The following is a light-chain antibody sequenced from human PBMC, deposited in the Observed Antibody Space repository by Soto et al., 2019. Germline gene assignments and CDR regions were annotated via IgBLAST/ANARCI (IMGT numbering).Light chain of an antibody. CDR3: QQCRNWPLT. CDR1: QNVYNN. J-gene: IGKJ4*01. CDR2: DAS. Sequence: EIVMTQSPATLSVSPGEGATLSCKSSQNVYNNLAWYQQRPGQPPRVLIYDASTRATGISDRFSGSGYGTEFTLNISSLQSEDFAVYLCQQCRNWPLTFGGGTKVYIK. V-gene: IGKV3-15*01.